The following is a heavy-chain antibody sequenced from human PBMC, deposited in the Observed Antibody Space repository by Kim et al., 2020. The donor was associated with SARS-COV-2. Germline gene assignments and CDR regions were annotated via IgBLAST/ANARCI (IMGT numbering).Heavy chain of an antibody. CDR3: AKDPATPYYDSSGYSTKGNY. V-gene: IGHV3-23*01. Sequence: RFTISRDNSKNTLYLQMNSLRAEDTAVYYCAKDPATPYYDSSGYSTKGNYWGQGTLVTVSS. J-gene: IGHJ4*02. D-gene: IGHD3-22*01.